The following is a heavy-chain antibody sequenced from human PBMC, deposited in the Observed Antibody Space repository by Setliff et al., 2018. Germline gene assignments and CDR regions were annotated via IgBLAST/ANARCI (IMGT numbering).Heavy chain of an antibody. Sequence: GASVKVSCKASGGTFSSYAISWVRQAPGQGLEWMGVIIPILGIANYAQKFQGRVTITADKSTSTAYVELSSLRSEDTAVYYCARAVAPRDNYYYMDVWGKGTTVTVSS. CDR1: GGTFSSYA. J-gene: IGHJ6*03. CDR3: ARAVAPRDNYYYMDV. D-gene: IGHD2-21*02. CDR2: IIPILGIA. V-gene: IGHV1-69*10.